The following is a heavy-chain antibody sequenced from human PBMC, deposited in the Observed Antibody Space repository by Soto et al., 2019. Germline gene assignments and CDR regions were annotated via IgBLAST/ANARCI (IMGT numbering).Heavy chain of an antibody. CDR3: ARQIYDSDTGPNFQYYFDS. CDR1: GCIFAFYW. V-gene: IGHV5-10-1*01. D-gene: IGHD3-22*01. J-gene: IGHJ4*02. CDR2: IDPSDSQT. Sequence: GESRKISCKGSGCIFAFYWITWVRQQPGKGLEWMGRIDPSDSQTYYSPSFRGHVTISATKSITTVFLQWSSLRASDTAMYYCARQIYDSDTGPNFQYYFDSWGQGNPVTVSA.